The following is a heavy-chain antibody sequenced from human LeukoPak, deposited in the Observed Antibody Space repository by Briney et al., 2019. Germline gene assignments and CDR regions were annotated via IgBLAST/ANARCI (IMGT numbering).Heavy chain of an antibody. Sequence: GGSLRLSCAASGFTFRDYYMSWIRQAPGKGREWVSYMSSSGSTIYYADSVKGRFTISRDNDKNSLSLHVNSLRAEDRGVYYCARKGSTTVVTRFDYWGQGTLVTVSS. CDR3: ARKGSTTVVTRFDY. CDR2: MSSSGSTI. CDR1: GFTFRDYY. J-gene: IGHJ4*02. D-gene: IGHD4-23*01. V-gene: IGHV3-11*04.